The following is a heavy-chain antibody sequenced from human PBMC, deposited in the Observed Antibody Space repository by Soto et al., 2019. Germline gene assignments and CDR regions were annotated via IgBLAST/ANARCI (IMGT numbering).Heavy chain of an antibody. V-gene: IGHV4-34*01. CDR1: GGSFSGYY. CDR3: ARGEGAAAGPLGYFQH. Sequence: SETLSLTCAVYGGSFSGYYWSWIRQPPGKGLEWMGEINHSGSTNYNPSLKSRVTIPVDTSKNQFSLKLSSVTAADTAVYYCARGEGAAAGPLGYFQHWGQGTLVTVSS. J-gene: IGHJ1*01. CDR2: INHSGST. D-gene: IGHD6-13*01.